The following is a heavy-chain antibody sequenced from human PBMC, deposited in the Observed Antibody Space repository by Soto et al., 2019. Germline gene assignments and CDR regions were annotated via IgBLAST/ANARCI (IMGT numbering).Heavy chain of an antibody. J-gene: IGHJ6*02. CDR1: GFNFKAYG. CDR3: AKGSSSVYYYYYGMDV. CDR2: ISFDGTHK. Sequence: GGSLRLSCAASGFNFKAYGMHWVRQAPGEGLEWVAVISFDGTHKYYADSVKGRLTISRDNSKNTLYLQVNSLRPEDTAVYYCAKGSSSVYYYYYGMDVWGQGTTVTVSS. D-gene: IGHD6-6*01. V-gene: IGHV3-30*18.